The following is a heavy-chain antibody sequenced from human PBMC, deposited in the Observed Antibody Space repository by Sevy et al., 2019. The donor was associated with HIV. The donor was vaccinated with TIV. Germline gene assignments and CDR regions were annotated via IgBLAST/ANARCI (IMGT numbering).Heavy chain of an antibody. CDR1: GFAFTNYYA. CDR2: ISYDGSDK. Sequence: GGSLRLSCAASGFAFTNYYAMHWVRQAPGKGLEWVALISYDGSDKYYADSVKGRFTISRDNFKNNLCLQMNSLTTEDTAVYYCARPRANYVDHYFFYAMDVWGQGTTVTVSS. CDR3: ARPRANYVDHYFFYAMDV. V-gene: IGHV3-30-3*01. D-gene: IGHD4-17*01. J-gene: IGHJ6*02.